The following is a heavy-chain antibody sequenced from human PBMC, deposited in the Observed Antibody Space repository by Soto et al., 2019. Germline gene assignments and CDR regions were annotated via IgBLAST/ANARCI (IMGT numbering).Heavy chain of an antibody. Sequence: SETLSLTCTVSGDSISSGDCYWSWIRQPPGKGLEWIGCIYYSGSTYYNPSLKSRVTISVDTSKNQFSLKLSSVTAADTAVYYCARVDYDILTGYSYNWFDPWGQGTLVTVSS. V-gene: IGHV4-30-4*01. CDR3: ARVDYDILTGYSYNWFDP. D-gene: IGHD3-9*01. CDR1: GDSISSGDCY. CDR2: IYYSGST. J-gene: IGHJ5*02.